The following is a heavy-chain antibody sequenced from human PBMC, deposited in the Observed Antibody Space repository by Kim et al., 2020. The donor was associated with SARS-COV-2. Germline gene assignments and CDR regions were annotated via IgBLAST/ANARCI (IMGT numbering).Heavy chain of an antibody. CDR2: IYYSGST. V-gene: IGHV4-39*07. Sequence: SETLSLTCTVSGGSISSSSYYWGWIRQPPGKGLEWIGSIYYSGSTYYNPSLKSRVTISVDTSKNQFSLKLSSVTAADTAVYYCATDFDMVRGPNGAFDIWGQGTMVTVSS. CDR3: ATDFDMVRGPNGAFDI. D-gene: IGHD3-10*01. J-gene: IGHJ3*02. CDR1: GGSISSSSYY.